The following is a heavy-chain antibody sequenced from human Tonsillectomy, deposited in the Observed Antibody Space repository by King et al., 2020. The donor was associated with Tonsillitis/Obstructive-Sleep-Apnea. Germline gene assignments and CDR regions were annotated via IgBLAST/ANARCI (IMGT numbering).Heavy chain of an antibody. CDR3: ARAPRSSTKIYNYYYMDV. J-gene: IGHJ6*03. CDR1: GGSPSDYS. V-gene: IGHV4-34*01. D-gene: IGHD2-2*01. CDR2: IDHGGIT. Sequence: VQLQQWGAGLLKPSETLALTCGVFGGSPSDYSWTWIRPPPGKGLEWIGEIDHGGITNYNPSFKSRVIISIDTSKSQFSLKLTSVTAADTGVYYCARAPRSSTKIYNYYYMDVWGKGTTVTVSS.